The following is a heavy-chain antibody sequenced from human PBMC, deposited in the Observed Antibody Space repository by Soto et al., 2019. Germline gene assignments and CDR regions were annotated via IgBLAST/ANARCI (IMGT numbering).Heavy chain of an antibody. CDR1: GGSISSYY. J-gene: IGHJ4*02. V-gene: IGHV4-59*06. Sequence: PSETLSLTCSVSGGSISSYYWSWIRQPPGKCLEWIGYIYYSGSTYYNPSLKSRVTISVDTSKNQFSLKLSSVTAADTAVYYCASRGATTYCSGGSCYARGFDYWGQGTLVTVSS. CDR3: ASRGATTYCSGGSCYARGFDY. D-gene: IGHD2-15*01. CDR2: IYYSGST.